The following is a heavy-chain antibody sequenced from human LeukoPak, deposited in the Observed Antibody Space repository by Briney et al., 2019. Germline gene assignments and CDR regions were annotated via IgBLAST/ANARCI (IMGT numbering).Heavy chain of an antibody. D-gene: IGHD5-18*01. CDR3: ARVTDTAMGTSGAFGI. V-gene: IGHV3-21*01. Sequence: PGGSLRLSCAASGFTFSSYSMNWVRQAPGKGLEWVSSISSSSSYIYYADSVKGRFTISRDNAKNSLYLQMNSLRAEDTAVYYCARVTDTAMGTSGAFGIWGQGTMVTVSS. CDR1: GFTFSSYS. J-gene: IGHJ3*02. CDR2: ISSSSSYI.